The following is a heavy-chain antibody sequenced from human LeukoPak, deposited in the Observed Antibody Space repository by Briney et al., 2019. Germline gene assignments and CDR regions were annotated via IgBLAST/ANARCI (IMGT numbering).Heavy chain of an antibody. CDR2: ISASGGST. D-gene: IGHD2-21*02. J-gene: IGHJ4*02. CDR1: GFTFSSYG. V-gene: IGHV3-23*01. Sequence: GGSLRLSCAASGFTFSSYGMSWVRQAPGKGLEWVSVISASGGSTYYADSVKGRFTISRDTSKSTLYLQVNSLRADDTAVYSWAKLKADHCNSPIASWGQGTLVTVSS. CDR3: AKLKADHCNSPIAS.